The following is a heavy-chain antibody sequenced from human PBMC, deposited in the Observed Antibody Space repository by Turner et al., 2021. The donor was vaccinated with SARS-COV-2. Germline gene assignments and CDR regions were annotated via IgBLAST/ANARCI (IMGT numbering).Heavy chain of an antibody. D-gene: IGHD2-15*01. CDR2: IDYSWST. J-gene: IGHJ4*02. Sequence: QLQLQESGPGLVKPSETPSLTCTVSGGSISSSSSYRGWIRQPPGKGLEWIGSIDYSWSTYDNPSLKSRVTISVDTSKNQFSLKLSSVTAADTAVFVCAVVDATPGSNRGYCWGQGTLVTVSS. CDR1: GGSISSSSSY. V-gene: IGHV4-39*05. CDR3: AVVDATPGSNRGYC.